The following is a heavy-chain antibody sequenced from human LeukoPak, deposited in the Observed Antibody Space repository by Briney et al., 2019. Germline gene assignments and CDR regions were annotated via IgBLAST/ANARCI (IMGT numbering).Heavy chain of an antibody. Sequence: GGSLRLSCAASGFTFSSYGMHWVRQAPGKGLEWVAVISYDGSNKYYADSVKGRFTISRDNSKNTLYLQMNSLRAEDTAVYYCVKNYYDSSGYYEPANYFDYWGQGTLVTVSS. D-gene: IGHD3-22*01. CDR3: VKNYYDSSGYYEPANYFDY. V-gene: IGHV3-30*03. CDR2: ISYDGSNK. J-gene: IGHJ4*02. CDR1: GFTFSSYG.